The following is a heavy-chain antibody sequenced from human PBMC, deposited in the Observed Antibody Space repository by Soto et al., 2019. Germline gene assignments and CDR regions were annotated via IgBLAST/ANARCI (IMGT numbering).Heavy chain of an antibody. CDR1: GYTFTSYG. CDR2: ISAYNGNT. J-gene: IGHJ3*01. V-gene: IGHV1-18*01. Sequence: QVQLVQSGAEVKKPGASVKVSCKASGYTFTSYGISWVRQAPGKGLEWMGWISAYNGNTNYAQKLQGRVTVTTDTSTSTGYMELRSLRPDDTAVYYCAIEAVYVLEVAFERWGHGTMVIVSS. D-gene: IGHD3-16*01. CDR3: AIEAVYVLEVAFER.